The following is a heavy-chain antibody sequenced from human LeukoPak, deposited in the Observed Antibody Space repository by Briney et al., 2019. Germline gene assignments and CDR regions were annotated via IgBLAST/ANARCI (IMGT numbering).Heavy chain of an antibody. Sequence: GRSLRLSCAASGFTFSNYGMHWVRQAPGKGLEWVAVIWYDGNNKYQRDSVKGRFTISRDNSKNTLYLQMNSLRAEDTAVYYCARDASLKQAPPEGAYYYDSSGYPPLDAFDIWGQGTMVTVSS. D-gene: IGHD3-22*01. CDR1: GFTFSNYG. J-gene: IGHJ3*02. CDR3: ARDASLKQAPPEGAYYYDSSGYPPLDAFDI. V-gene: IGHV3-33*01. CDR2: IWYDGNNK.